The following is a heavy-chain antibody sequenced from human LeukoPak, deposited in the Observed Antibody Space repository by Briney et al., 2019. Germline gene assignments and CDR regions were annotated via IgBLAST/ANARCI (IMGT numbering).Heavy chain of an antibody. CDR1: GGTFSSYA. J-gene: IGHJ6*02. D-gene: IGHD2-2*01. Sequence: SVKVSCKASGGTFSSYAISWVRQAPGQGLEWMGRIIPILGIANYAQKFQGRVTITADKSTSTAYMELSSLRSEDTAVYYCATDPKYQLPHYYGMDVWGQGTTVTVSS. CDR2: IIPILGIA. V-gene: IGHV1-69*04. CDR3: ATDPKYQLPHYYGMDV.